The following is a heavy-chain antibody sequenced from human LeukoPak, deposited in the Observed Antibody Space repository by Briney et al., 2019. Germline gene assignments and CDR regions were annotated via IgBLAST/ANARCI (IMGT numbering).Heavy chain of an antibody. D-gene: IGHD2-15*01. CDR2: IYYSGST. J-gene: IGHJ3*02. Sequence: SETLSLTCTVSGGSISSYYWSWIRQPPGKGLEWIGYIYYSGSTNYNPSLKSRVTISVDTSKNQFSLKLSSVTAADTAVYYCARCYGGSDAFDIWGQGTMVTVSS. V-gene: IGHV4-59*01. CDR3: ARCYGGSDAFDI. CDR1: GGSISSYY.